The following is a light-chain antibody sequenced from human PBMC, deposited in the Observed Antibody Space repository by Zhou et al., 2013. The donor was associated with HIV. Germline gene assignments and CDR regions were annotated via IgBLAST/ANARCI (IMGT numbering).Light chain of an antibody. CDR1: SSDVGRYNR. CDR3: TSYSSSSTLXV. V-gene: IGLV2-18*02. CDR2: EVS. J-gene: IGLJ1*01. Sequence: QSALTQPASVSGSPGQSIAISCTGTSSDVGRYNRVSWYQQPPGTAPKLMIYEVSNRPSGVPDRFSGSKSGNTASLTISGLQAEDEADYYCTSYSSSSTLXVFELGPRSPS.